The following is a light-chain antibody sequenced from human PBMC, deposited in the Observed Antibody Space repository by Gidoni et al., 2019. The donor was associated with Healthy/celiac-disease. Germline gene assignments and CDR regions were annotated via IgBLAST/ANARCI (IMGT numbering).Light chain of an antibody. CDR3: MQALQTRT. CDR2: LGS. CDR1: QSLLHSNGYHY. J-gene: IGKJ3*01. Sequence: DIVMTQSPLSLPVTPGEPASISCRSSQSLLHSNGYHYLDWYLQKPGQSPQLLIYLGSNRATGVPDRLSGIRAGRDFTLKISRVEGEDVGVYYGMQALQTRTFGPGTKVDIK. V-gene: IGKV2-28*01.